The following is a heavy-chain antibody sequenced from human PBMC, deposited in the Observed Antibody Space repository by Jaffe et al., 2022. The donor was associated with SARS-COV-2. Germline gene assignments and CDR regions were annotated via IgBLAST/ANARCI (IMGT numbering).Heavy chain of an antibody. CDR1: GDSISTYY. D-gene: IGHD3-9*01. Sequence: QVQLQESGPGLVKPSETLSLTCTVSGDSISTYYWSWIRQPPGKGLEWIGYIYYSGDTDYNPSLKSRVTMSVDTSNKQFSLRLRSVTAADTAVYFCARGHRYYDVLTGYYNELFYFDYWGLGTLVTVSS. J-gene: IGHJ4*02. CDR2: IYYSGDT. V-gene: IGHV4-59*01. CDR3: ARGHRYYDVLTGYYNELFYFDY.